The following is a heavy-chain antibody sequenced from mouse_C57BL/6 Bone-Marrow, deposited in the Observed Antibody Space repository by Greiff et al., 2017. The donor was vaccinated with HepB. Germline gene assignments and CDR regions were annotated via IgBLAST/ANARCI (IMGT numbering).Heavy chain of an antibody. CDR2: ISDGGSYT. V-gene: IGHV5-4*03. D-gene: IGHD1-1*01. CDR1: GFTFSSYA. Sequence: EVMLVESGGGLVKPGGSQKLSCAASGFTFSSYAMSWVRQTPEKRLEWVATISDGGSYTYYPDNVKGRFTISRDNAKNNLYLQMSHLKSEDTAMYYCAIMTTVHYYAMDYWGQGTSVTVSS. J-gene: IGHJ4*01. CDR3: AIMTTVHYYAMDY.